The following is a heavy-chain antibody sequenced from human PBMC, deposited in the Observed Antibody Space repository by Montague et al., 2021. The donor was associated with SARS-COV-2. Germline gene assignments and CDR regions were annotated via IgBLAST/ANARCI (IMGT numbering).Heavy chain of an antibody. V-gene: IGHV4-39*01. J-gene: IGHJ4*02. D-gene: IGHD3-3*01. CDR3: ATLPSSITIFGVVQGYYFDD. CDR1: GASISSRSYY. Sequence: SETLSFTCTVSGASISSRSYYWGWIRQPPGKGLEWIGFKYYSGSTYYNPTLKSRVTISVDTSKNQFSLKRSSVTAADTAVYDCATLPSSITIFGVVQGYYFDDWGQGTLVTVSS. CDR2: KYYSGST.